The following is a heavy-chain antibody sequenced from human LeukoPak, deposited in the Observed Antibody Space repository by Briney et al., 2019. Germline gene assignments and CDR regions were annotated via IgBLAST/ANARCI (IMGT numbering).Heavy chain of an antibody. D-gene: IGHD2-15*01. Sequence: GASVKASCKASGYTFTCFDINRVRQATGQGLEWMGRMNPNRDNPGYAQKFQGRVTITRNTSISTAYIELSSLRSENTAVYYCARASPAYYYYMDVWGKGTTVTVSS. J-gene: IGHJ6*03. CDR3: ARASPAYYYYMDV. CDR2: MNPNRDNP. CDR1: GYTFTCFD. V-gene: IGHV1-8*03.